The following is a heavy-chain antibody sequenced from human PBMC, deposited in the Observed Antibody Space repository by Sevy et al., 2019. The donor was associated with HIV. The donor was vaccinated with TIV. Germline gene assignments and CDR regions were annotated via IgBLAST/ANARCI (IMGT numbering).Heavy chain of an antibody. J-gene: IGHJ3*02. V-gene: IGHV5-51*01. Sequence: GESLKIACKGSGYSFTSYWIGWVRQMPGKGLEWMGIIYPGDSDTRYSPSFQGQVTISADKSIGTAYLQWSSLKASDTAMYYCARQGSYYYDSSGSLDAFDIWGQGTMVTVSS. D-gene: IGHD3-22*01. CDR1: GYSFTSYW. CDR2: IYPGDSDT. CDR3: ARQGSYYYDSSGSLDAFDI.